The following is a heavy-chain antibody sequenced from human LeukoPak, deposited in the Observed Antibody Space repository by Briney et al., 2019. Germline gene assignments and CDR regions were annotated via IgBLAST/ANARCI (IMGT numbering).Heavy chain of an antibody. V-gene: IGHV1-69*13. D-gene: IGHD6-13*01. CDR1: GYTFNIYG. Sequence: SVKVSCKASGYTFNIYGIGWVRQAPGQGLEWMGGIIPIFGTANYAQKFQGRVTITADESTSTAYMELSSLRSEDTAVYYCARAARRSIAAAEGNDYWGQGTLVTVSS. CDR3: ARAARRSIAAAEGNDY. J-gene: IGHJ4*02. CDR2: IIPIFGTA.